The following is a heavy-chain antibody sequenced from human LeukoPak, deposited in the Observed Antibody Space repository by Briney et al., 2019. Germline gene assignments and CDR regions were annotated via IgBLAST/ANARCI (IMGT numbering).Heavy chain of an antibody. V-gene: IGHV7-4-1*02. Sequence: ASVKVSCKASGYTFTTNGINWVRQAPGQGLEWMGWINTNTGNPTYAQGFTGRFVFSLDTSVSTAYLQISSLKAEDTAVYYCAREILEYYYDSSGYSAFDYWGQGTLVTVSS. J-gene: IGHJ4*02. D-gene: IGHD3-22*01. CDR2: INTNTGNP. CDR3: AREILEYYYDSSGYSAFDY. CDR1: GYTFTTNG.